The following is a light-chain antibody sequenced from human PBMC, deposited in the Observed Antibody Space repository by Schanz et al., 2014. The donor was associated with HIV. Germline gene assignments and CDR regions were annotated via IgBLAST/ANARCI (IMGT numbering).Light chain of an antibody. CDR1: SSDVGHYKS. Sequence: QSALTQPASVSGSPGQSITMSCTGASSDVGHYKSVSWYQHHPGEAPKLMIYDVGNRPSGVSDRFSGSRSGNTASLTISGLQAEDEAYYYCSSYTSISTPIYVFGTGTKVTVL. J-gene: IGLJ1*01. CDR2: DVG. V-gene: IGLV2-14*03. CDR3: SSYTSISTPIYV.